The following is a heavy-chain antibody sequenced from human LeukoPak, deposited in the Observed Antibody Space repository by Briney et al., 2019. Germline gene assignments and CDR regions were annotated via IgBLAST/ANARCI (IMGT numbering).Heavy chain of an antibody. CDR3: ARGGVTFNYFDS. J-gene: IGHJ4*02. CDR2: ISAYNGNT. V-gene: IGHV1-18*01. CDR1: GYTFSSYG. D-gene: IGHD3-16*01. Sequence: ASVKASCKASGYTFSSYGINWMRQAPGQGLEWMGWISAYNGNTNYAQKLQGRVTMTTDTSTNTAYMELRSLRSDDTAVYYCARGGVTFNYFDSWGQGTLVTVSS.